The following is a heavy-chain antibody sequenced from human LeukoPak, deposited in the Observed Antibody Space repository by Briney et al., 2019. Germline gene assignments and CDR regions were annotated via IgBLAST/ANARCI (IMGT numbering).Heavy chain of an antibody. V-gene: IGHV3-7*04. CDR3: VRYTRRYPFDY. D-gene: IGHD2-2*02. CDR2: IKEDGGEI. Sequence: PGGSLRLSCAASGFTFSNYWMSWVRQAPGKGLEWVANIKEDGGEIYYVGSVRGRFTISRDNAKNSLSLEMNSMRAEDTAVYYCVRYTRRYPFDYWGQGTLVTVSS. J-gene: IGHJ4*02. CDR1: GFTFSNYW.